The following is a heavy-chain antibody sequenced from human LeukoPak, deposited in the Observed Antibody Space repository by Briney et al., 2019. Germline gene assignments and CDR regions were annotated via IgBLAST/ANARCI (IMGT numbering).Heavy chain of an antibody. CDR1: GFTFSSYS. Sequence: PAGSLRLSCAASGFTFSSYSMNWVRQAPGKGLEWVSSISSSSSYIYYADSVKGRFTISRDNAKNSLYLQMNSLRAEDTAVYYCARDSSGKPGTFDYWGQGTLVTVSS. CDR2: ISSSSSYI. CDR3: ARDSSGKPGTFDY. J-gene: IGHJ4*02. D-gene: IGHD3-22*01. V-gene: IGHV3-21*01.